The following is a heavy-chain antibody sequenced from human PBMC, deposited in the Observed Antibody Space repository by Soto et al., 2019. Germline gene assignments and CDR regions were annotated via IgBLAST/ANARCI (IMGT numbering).Heavy chain of an antibody. D-gene: IGHD2-21*01. CDR3: ARGPPYCGGECYTRFDP. CDR1: GGTFSSYA. CDR2: IIPIFGTA. V-gene: IGHV1-69*12. J-gene: IGHJ5*02. Sequence: QVQLVQSGAEVKKPGSSVKVSCKASGGTFSSYAISWVRQAPGQGLEWMGGIIPIFGTANYAQKFQGRVTITADESTSTDYMELRSLRSEDSAVYCCARGPPYCGGECYTRFDPWGQGTLVTVSS.